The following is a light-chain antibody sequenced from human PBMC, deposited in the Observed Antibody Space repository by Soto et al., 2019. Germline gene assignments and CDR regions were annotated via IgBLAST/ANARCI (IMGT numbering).Light chain of an antibody. CDR1: QTISSC. Sequence: DIQMTQSPSTQSASVGDRVTIPCRASQTISSCLSCYQQKPGKALKLLIYKASIFKRGVPSRFSGIGSGTEFTLTVSSLQPDNFATNYCHHYQNFPRTLGQGPRWIS. CDR2: KAS. V-gene: IGKV1-5*03. J-gene: IGKJ1*01. CDR3: HHYQNFPRT.